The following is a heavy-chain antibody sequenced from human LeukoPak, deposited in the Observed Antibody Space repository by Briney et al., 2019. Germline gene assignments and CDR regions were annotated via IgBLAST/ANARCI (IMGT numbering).Heavy chain of an antibody. J-gene: IGHJ4*02. CDR2: ISGSGGST. Sequence: GGSLRLSCAASGFTFSSYGMSWVRQAPGKGLEWVSAISGSGGSTYYADSVKGRFTISRDNSKNTLYLQMNSLRAEDTAVYYCAKDQVLLWFGELLPLDYWGQGTLVTVSS. V-gene: IGHV3-23*01. CDR3: AKDQVLLWFGELLPLDY. D-gene: IGHD3-10*01. CDR1: GFTFSSYG.